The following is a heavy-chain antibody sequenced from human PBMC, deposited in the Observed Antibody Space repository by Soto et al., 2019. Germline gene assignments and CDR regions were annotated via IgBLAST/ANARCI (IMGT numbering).Heavy chain of an antibody. D-gene: IGHD3-10*01. CDR3: ARGVLVPHYYGSGDNNWFDP. V-gene: IGHV1-3*01. CDR1: GYTFTSYA. J-gene: IGHJ5*02. Sequence: GASVKVSCKASGYTFTSYAMHWVRQAPGQRLEWMGWINAGNGNTKYSQKFQGRVTITRDTSASTAYMELSSLRSEDTAVYYCARGVLVPHYYGSGDNNWFDPWGQGTLVTVSS. CDR2: INAGNGNT.